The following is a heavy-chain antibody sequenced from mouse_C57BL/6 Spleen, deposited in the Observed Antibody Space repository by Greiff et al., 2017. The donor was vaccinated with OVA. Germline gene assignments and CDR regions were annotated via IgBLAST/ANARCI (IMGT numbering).Heavy chain of an antibody. J-gene: IGHJ2*01. D-gene: IGHD1-2*01. CDR2: IYPGSGST. CDR1: GYTFTSYW. Sequence: QVQLQQPGAELVKPGASVKMSCKASGYTFTSYWITWVKQRPGQGLEWIGVIYPGSGSTNYNEKFKSKATLTVDKSSSTAYMQLSSLTAEDSAVYYCERERLEDYGDFDYWGQGTTLTVSS. CDR3: ERERLEDYGDFDY. V-gene: IGHV1-55*01.